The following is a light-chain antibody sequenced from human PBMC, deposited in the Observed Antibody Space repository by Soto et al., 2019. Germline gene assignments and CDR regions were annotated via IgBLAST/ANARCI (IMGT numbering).Light chain of an antibody. J-gene: IGLJ2*01. V-gene: IGLV2-8*01. CDR2: EVH. CDR3: SSYGGTNNLL. Sequence: QSALTQPPSASGSPGQSVTISCTGTSSDVGGYKYVSWYQQHPGKAPKLMIFEVHKRSSGVPDRFSGSKSGNTASLTVSGLQAEDEADYYCSSYGGTNNLLFGGGTKLTVL. CDR1: SSDVGGYKY.